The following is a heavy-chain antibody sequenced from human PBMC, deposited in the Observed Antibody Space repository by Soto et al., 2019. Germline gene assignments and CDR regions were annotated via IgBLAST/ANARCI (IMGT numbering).Heavy chain of an antibody. D-gene: IGHD3-22*01. CDR2: IYYSGST. CDR1: GGSISSGTYH. CDR3: AREMNCYDTSGDSYFDY. Sequence: QVQLQESGPGLVKPSQTLSLTCTVSGGSISSGTYHWTWIRQHPEKGLEWIGYIYYSGSTYYNPSLKGRVTISVDTSKNQFSLRLSSVTAADTAVYYCAREMNCYDTSGDSYFDYWGQGTLVTVSS. V-gene: IGHV4-31*03. J-gene: IGHJ4*02.